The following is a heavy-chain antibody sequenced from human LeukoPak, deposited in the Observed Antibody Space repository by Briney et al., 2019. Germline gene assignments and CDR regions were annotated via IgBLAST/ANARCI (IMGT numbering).Heavy chain of an antibody. CDR1: GFTFSSYW. D-gene: IGHD3-16*01. V-gene: IGHV3-7*03. CDR2: INHNGNVN. CDR3: ARGGGLDV. J-gene: IGHJ6*02. Sequence: GGSLRLSCAASGFTFSSYWMNWARQAPGKGLEWVASINHNGNVNYYVDSVKGRFTISRNNAKNSLYLQMSNLRAEGTAVYFCARGGGLDVWGQGATVTVSS.